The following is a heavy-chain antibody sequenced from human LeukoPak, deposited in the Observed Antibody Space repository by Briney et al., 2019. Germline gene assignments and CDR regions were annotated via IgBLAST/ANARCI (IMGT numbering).Heavy chain of an antibody. D-gene: IGHD3-10*01. CDR1: GFTFSSYA. CDR3: ANTRQGPPLLPYYYGSGSAYMFDP. Sequence: GGSLRLSCAASGFTFSSYAMSWVRQAPGKGLEWVSAISGSGGSTYYADSVKGRFTISRDNSKNTLYLQMNSLRAEDTAVYYCANTRQGPPLLPYYYGSGSAYMFDPWGQGTLVTVSS. J-gene: IGHJ5*02. CDR2: ISGSGGST. V-gene: IGHV3-23*01.